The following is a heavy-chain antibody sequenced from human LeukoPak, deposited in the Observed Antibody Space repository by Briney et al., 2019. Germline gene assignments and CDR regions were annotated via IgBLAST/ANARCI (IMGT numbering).Heavy chain of an antibody. Sequence: SETLSLTCTVSGGSISSYYWSWIRQPPGKGLEWIGSIYRTGSINYNPSLKSRDTISLDTSKNQFSLKVNSVTAADTAVYYCARGDCSSTICYSPMDVWGKGTTVTVSS. J-gene: IGHJ6*03. CDR1: GGSISSYY. V-gene: IGHV4-59*08. D-gene: IGHD2-2*01. CDR2: IYRTGSI. CDR3: ARGDCSSTICYSPMDV.